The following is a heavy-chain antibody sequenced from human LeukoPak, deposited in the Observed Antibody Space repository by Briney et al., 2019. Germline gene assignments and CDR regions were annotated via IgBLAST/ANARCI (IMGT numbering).Heavy chain of an antibody. Sequence: PSETLSLTCTVSGGSITSYYWSWIRQPAGKGLEWIGRIYTRGSTYYNPSLKSRVTISVDTSKNQFSLKLSSVTAADTAVYYCARGDEYSSSSHDYWGQGTLVTVSS. V-gene: IGHV4-4*07. CDR1: GGSITSYY. CDR3: ARGDEYSSSSHDY. D-gene: IGHD6-6*01. CDR2: IYTRGST. J-gene: IGHJ4*02.